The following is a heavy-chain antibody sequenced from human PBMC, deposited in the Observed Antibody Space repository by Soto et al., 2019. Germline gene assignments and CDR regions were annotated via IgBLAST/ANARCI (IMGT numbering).Heavy chain of an antibody. Sequence: QVQLVESGGGVVQPGRSLRFSCAASGFTFSSYGMHWVRQAPGKGLEWVAVIWYDGSNKYYADSVKGRFTISRDNSKNTLYLQMNSLRAEDTAVYYCARERDSSGYNYYYGMNVWGQGTTVTVSS. J-gene: IGHJ6*02. CDR1: GFTFSSYG. V-gene: IGHV3-33*01. CDR2: IWYDGSNK. CDR3: ARERDSSGYNYYYGMNV. D-gene: IGHD3-22*01.